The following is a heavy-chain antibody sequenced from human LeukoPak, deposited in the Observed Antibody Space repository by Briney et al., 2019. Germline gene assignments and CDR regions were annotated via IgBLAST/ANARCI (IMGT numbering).Heavy chain of an antibody. CDR2: IYYSGST. D-gene: IGHD3-22*01. Sequence: SETLSLTCTVSGGSISSYYWSWIRQPPGKGLEWIGYIYYSGSTNYNPSLKSRVTISVDTPKNQFSLKLSSVAAADTAVYYCARTHSSGSEYWGQGTLVTVSS. V-gene: IGHV4-59*01. J-gene: IGHJ4*02. CDR1: GGSISSYY. CDR3: ARTHSSGSEY.